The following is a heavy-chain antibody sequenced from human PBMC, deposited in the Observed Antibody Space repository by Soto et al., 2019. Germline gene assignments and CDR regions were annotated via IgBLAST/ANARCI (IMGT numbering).Heavy chain of an antibody. Sequence: EVQLVESGGGLVKPGGSLRLSCAASGFTFSSYSMNWVRQAPGKGLEWVSAISSSSSYIYYADSVKGRFTISRDNAKNSLYLQMNSLRAEDTAVYYCARERIAARFDYWGQGTLVTVSS. CDR3: ARERIAARFDY. V-gene: IGHV3-21*01. D-gene: IGHD6-6*01. CDR1: GFTFSSYS. J-gene: IGHJ4*02. CDR2: ISSSSSYI.